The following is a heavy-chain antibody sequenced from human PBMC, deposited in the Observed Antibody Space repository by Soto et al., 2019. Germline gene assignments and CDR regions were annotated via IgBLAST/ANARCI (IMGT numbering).Heavy chain of an antibody. J-gene: IGHJ5*02. CDR3: AKAHYDILTGSPGGDWFDP. CDR2: ISGSGGST. D-gene: IGHD3-9*01. V-gene: IGHV3-23*01. CDR1: GFTFSSYA. Sequence: GGSLRLSCAASGFTFSSYAMSWVRQAPGKGLEWVSAISGSGGSTYYADSVKGRFTISRDNSKNTLYLQMNSLRAEDTAVYYCAKAHYDILTGSPGGDWFDPWGQGTLVTV.